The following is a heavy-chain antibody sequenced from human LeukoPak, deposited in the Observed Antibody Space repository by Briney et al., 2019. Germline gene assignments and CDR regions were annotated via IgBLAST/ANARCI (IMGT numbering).Heavy chain of an antibody. CDR1: GFTFSSYG. J-gene: IGHJ6*02. D-gene: IGHD6-6*01. V-gene: IGHV3-33*01. Sequence: GGSLRPSCAASGFTFSSYGMHWVRQAPGKGLEWVAVIWYDGSNKYYADSVKGRFTISRDNSKNTLYLQMNSLRAEDTAVYYCARDLIGSSPDAHSYYYGMDVWGQGTTVTVSS. CDR2: IWYDGSNK. CDR3: ARDLIGSSPDAHSYYYGMDV.